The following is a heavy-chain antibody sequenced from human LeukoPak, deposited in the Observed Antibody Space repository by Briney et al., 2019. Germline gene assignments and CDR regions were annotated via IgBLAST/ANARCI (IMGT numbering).Heavy chain of an antibody. CDR2: ISSSSSYI. D-gene: IGHD2-2*01. J-gene: IGHJ6*02. CDR3: ARQMPPPYYGMDV. V-gene: IGHV3-21*01. CDR1: GFTFSSYS. Sequence: GGSLRLSGAASGFTFSSYSMNWVRQAPGKGLEWVSSISSSSSYIYYADSVKGRFTISRDNAKNSLYLQMNSLRAEDTAVYYCARQMPPPYYGMDVWGQGTTVTVSS.